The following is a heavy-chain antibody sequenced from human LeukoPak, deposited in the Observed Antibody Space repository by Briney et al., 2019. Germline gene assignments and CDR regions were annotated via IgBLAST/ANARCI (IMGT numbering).Heavy chain of an antibody. CDR3: ARRNLATVVTRLGYFDY. D-gene: IGHD4-23*01. CDR1: GVSFSGYY. CDR2: INHSGST. V-gene: IGHV4-34*01. J-gene: IGHJ4*02. Sequence: PSETLSLTCAVYGVSFSGYYWSWIRQPPGKGLEWIGEINHSGSTNYNPSLKSRVTISVDTSKNQFSLKLSSVTAADTAVYYRARRNLATVVTRLGYFDYWGQGTLVTVSS.